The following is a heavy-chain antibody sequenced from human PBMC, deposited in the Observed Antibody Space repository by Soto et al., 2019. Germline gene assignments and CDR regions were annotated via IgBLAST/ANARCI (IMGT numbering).Heavy chain of an antibody. J-gene: IGHJ4*02. Sequence: SLRLSCAAYGFSFGRYALSWVRQAPGKGLEWVSTISGSDGKTFYADSVKGRFSISRDTSQSTLYLQMNSLRADDTAMYYCARWSYLDYWGQGTRVTVS. CDR3: ARWSYLDY. V-gene: IGHV3-23*01. CDR2: ISGSDGKT. D-gene: IGHD3-3*01. CDR1: GFSFGRYA.